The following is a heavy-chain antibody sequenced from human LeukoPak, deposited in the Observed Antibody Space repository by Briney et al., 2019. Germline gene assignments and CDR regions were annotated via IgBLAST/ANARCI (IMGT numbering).Heavy chain of an antibody. CDR3: ARDKRGYSYGSDY. D-gene: IGHD5-18*01. V-gene: IGHV3-33*08. J-gene: IGHJ4*02. Sequence: RAGGSLRLSCAASGFTFSSYAMSWVRQAPGKGLEWVAVIWYDGSNKYYADSVKGRFTISRDNSKNTLYLQMNSLRAEDTAVYYCARDKRGYSYGSDYWGQGTLVTVSS. CDR2: IWYDGSNK. CDR1: GFTFSSYA.